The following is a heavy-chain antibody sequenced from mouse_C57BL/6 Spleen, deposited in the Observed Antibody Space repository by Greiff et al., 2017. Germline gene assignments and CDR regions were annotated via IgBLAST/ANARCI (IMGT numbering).Heavy chain of an antibody. V-gene: IGHV3-6*01. CDR2: ISYDGSN. CDR3: AREGGYYAYFDY. J-gene: IGHJ2*01. Sequence: EVKLMESGPGLVKPSQSLSLTCSVTGYSITSGYYWNWIRQFPGNKLEWMGYISYDGSNNYNPSLKNRISITRDTSKNQFFLKLNSVTTEDTATYYCAREGGYYAYFDYWGQGTTLTVSS. CDR1: GYSITSGYY. D-gene: IGHD2-3*01.